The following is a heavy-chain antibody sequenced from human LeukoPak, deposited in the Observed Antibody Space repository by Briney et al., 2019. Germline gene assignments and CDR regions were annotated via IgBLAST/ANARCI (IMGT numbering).Heavy chain of an antibody. V-gene: IGHV3-74*01. J-gene: IGHJ4*02. CDR3: ARGSKYSSSWYVDY. D-gene: IGHD6-13*01. CDR1: GFTFSSYC. CDR2: MNSDESTT. Sequence: GGSLRLSCAASGFTFSSYCMHWVRQAPGKGPVWVSSMNSDESTTTYADSVKGRFTISRDNANNTLYLQMNSLRVEDTAVYYCARGSKYSSSWYVDYWGQGTLVTVSS.